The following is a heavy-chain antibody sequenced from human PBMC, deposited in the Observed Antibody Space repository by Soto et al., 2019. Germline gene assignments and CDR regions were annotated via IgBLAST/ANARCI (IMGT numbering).Heavy chain of an antibody. CDR1: GSTFTIYG. D-gene: IGHD4-17*01. J-gene: IGHJ4*02. Sequence: ASVKVYCKASGSTFTIYGISWVRQAPGQGLEWMGWISAYNGNTNYAQKLQGRVTMTTDTSTSTAYMELRSLRSDDTAVYYCSYHIRRRYGDLYDYWCKGTLVTGSS. CDR2: ISAYNGNT. CDR3: SYHIRRRYGDLYDY. V-gene: IGHV1-18*01.